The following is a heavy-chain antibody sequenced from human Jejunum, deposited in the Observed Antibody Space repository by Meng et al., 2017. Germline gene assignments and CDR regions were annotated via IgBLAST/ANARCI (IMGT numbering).Heavy chain of an antibody. Sequence: GHLQGPGPGLVKPSGTLSLTCAVSGGSISNNNWWSWVRQPPGKGLEWIGEISHTGRINYNPSLKSRVTMSLDKSKNQFSLDLTSVTGADTAVYYCARDLLDPNIAATGWFDPWGQGTLVTVSS. D-gene: IGHD2/OR15-2a*01. V-gene: IGHV4-4*02. CDR2: ISHTGRI. CDR3: ARDLLDPNIAATGWFDP. J-gene: IGHJ5*02. CDR1: GGSISNNNW.